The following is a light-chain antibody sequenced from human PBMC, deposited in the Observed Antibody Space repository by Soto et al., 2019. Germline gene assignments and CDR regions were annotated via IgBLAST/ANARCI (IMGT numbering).Light chain of an antibody. CDR2: GAS. Sequence: DIQMVQSPSSLSASVGDRVTLTCRTSQSIGGYLNWYQQRPGQAPRLLIFGASSLHNGVTSRFSGSGSGTEFILTINSLQPEDCAIYFCQQSYTIPFTFGPGTKVDIK. CDR3: QQSYTIPFT. CDR1: QSIGGY. V-gene: IGKV1-39*01. J-gene: IGKJ3*01.